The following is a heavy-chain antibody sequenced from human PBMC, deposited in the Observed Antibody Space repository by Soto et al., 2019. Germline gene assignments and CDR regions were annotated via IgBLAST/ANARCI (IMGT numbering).Heavy chain of an antibody. V-gene: IGHV1-8*01. CDR3: ARVIDSSSWYDHYYYGMDV. J-gene: IGHJ6*02. CDR1: GYTFTSYD. Sequence: ASVKVSCKASGYTFTSYDINWVRQATGQGLEWMGWMNPNSGNTGYAQKFQGRVTMTRNTSISTAYMELSSLRSEDTAVYYCARVIDSSSWYDHYYYGMDVWGQGTTVTVSS. CDR2: MNPNSGNT. D-gene: IGHD6-13*01.